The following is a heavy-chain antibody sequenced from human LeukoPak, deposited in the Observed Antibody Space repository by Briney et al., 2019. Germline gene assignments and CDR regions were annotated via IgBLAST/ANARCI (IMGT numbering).Heavy chain of an antibody. CDR3: ASAGYSYGAFFD. D-gene: IGHD5-18*01. V-gene: IGHV3-23*01. Sequence: GGSLRLSCAASGFTFTNFVMNWVRQAPGKGLQWVSAISGSGGRTYYADSVKGRFTISRDNSRNTVYLQLNSLGAGDTAVYYCASAGYSYGAFFDWGQGTLVTVSS. CDR2: ISGSGGRT. CDR1: GFTFTNFV. J-gene: IGHJ4*02.